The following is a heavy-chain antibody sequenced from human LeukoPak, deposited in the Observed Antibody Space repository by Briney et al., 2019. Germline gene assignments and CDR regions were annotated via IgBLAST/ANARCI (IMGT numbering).Heavy chain of an antibody. Sequence: GGSLRLSCAASGFTFSSYAMHWVRQAPGKGLEWVAVISYDGSNKYYADSVKGRFTISRDNSKNTLYLQMNTLRADDTAVYYCAKDHGSSDWYYFDYWGQGTLVTVSS. CDR2: ISYDGSNK. D-gene: IGHD6-13*01. CDR3: AKDHGSSDWYYFDY. J-gene: IGHJ4*02. CDR1: GFTFSSYA. V-gene: IGHV3-30*04.